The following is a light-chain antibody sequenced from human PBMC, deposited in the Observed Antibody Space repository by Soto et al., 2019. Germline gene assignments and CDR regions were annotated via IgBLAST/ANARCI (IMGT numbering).Light chain of an antibody. CDR2: KAS. CDR1: QSISSW. Sequence: DIQMTQSPSTLSTSVGDRVTITCRASQSISSWLAWYQQKPGKAPKLLIYKASSLASGVPTRFSGSGSGTEFTLTISSLQPDDFATYYCQQYHSYPLTFGGGTKVEIK. J-gene: IGKJ4*01. CDR3: QQYHSYPLT. V-gene: IGKV1-5*03.